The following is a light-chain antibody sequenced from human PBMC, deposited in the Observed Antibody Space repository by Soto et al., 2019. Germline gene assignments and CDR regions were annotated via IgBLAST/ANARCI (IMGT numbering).Light chain of an antibody. Sequence: EIVLTQSPATLSLSPGERATLSCGASQSVTSNYLAWYQQRPGQAPRLLIYDASNRASGVPAKFSGSGSGTDFTLTISDLEPADFGLYYCQQRLNWPPNFGQGTKVDIK. CDR3: QQRLNWPPN. CDR1: QSVTSNY. CDR2: DAS. J-gene: IGKJ1*01. V-gene: IGKV3-11*01.